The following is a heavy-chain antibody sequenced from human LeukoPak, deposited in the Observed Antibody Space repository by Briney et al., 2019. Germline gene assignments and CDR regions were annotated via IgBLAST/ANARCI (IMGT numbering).Heavy chain of an antibody. D-gene: IGHD6-19*01. J-gene: IGHJ3*02. Sequence: GGSLRLSCAASGFTVSSNYMSWVRQAPGKGLEWVSVIYSGGSTYYPDSVKGRFTISRDNSKNSLYLQMNSLRAEDTAVYYCAKDRIYSSGRVAFDIWGQGTMVTVSS. V-gene: IGHV3-66*01. CDR2: IYSGGST. CDR1: GFTVSSNY. CDR3: AKDRIYSSGRVAFDI.